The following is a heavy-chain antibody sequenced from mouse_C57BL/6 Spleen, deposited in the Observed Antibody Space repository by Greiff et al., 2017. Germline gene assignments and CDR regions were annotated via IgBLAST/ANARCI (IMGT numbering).Heavy chain of an antibody. CDR2: IWSGGST. J-gene: IGHJ4*01. CDR3: ARNDYYGSSFYAMDY. CDR1: GFSLTSYG. D-gene: IGHD1-1*01. V-gene: IGHV2-2*01. Sequence: VQLQQSGPGLVQPSQSLSITCTASGFSLTSYGVHWVRQSPGQGLEWLGVIWSGGSTDYNAAFISRLSISKDNSKSQVCFKMNSLQADDAAIYYCARNDYYGSSFYAMDYWGQGTSVTVSS.